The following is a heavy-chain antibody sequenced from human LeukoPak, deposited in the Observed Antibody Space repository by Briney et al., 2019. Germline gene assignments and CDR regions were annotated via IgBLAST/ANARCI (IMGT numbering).Heavy chain of an antibody. V-gene: IGHV3-23*01. CDR1: GFTFRNYA. J-gene: IGHJ4*02. CDR3: AKGRYTTSWYNFDY. D-gene: IGHD6-13*01. Sequence: GGSLRLSCAVSGFTFRNYAMSWVRQAPGTGPEWVSVISASDGSTYYSDSVKGRFTISRDNSKNTLCLQMSSLRAEDTAVYYCAKGRYTTSWYNFDYWGQGTLVTVSS. CDR2: ISASDGST.